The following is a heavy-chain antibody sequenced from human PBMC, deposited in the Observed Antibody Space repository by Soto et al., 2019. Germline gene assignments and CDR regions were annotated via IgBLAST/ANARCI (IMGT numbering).Heavy chain of an antibody. CDR3: ARGPAFWSGIKN. Sequence: SETLSLTCTVSGGSISSYYWSWIRQPPGKGLEWIGYIYYSGSTNYNPSLKSRVTISVDTSKNQFSLKLSSVTAADTAVYYCARGPAFWSGIKNWGQGTLVTVSS. CDR2: IYYSGST. J-gene: IGHJ4*02. V-gene: IGHV4-59*08. D-gene: IGHD3-3*01. CDR1: GGSISSYY.